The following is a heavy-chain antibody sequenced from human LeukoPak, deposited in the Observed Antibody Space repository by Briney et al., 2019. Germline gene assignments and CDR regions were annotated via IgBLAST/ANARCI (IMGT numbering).Heavy chain of an antibody. Sequence: GGSLRLSCAASGFTFSSYAMSWVRQAPGKWLEWVSGISGSGSSTYYADSVKGRFTISRDNSKNTLYLQMNSLRAEDTAVYYCAKDFLDNRERPYYMDVWGKGTTVTVSS. D-gene: IGHD1-1*01. CDR1: GFTFSSYA. CDR2: ISGSGSST. CDR3: AKDFLDNRERPYYMDV. J-gene: IGHJ6*03. V-gene: IGHV3-23*01.